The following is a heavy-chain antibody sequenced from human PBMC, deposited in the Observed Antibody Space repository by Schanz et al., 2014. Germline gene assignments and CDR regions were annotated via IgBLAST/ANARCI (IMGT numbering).Heavy chain of an antibody. CDR3: TRGGYSYALSAFDI. Sequence: QVQLVQSGAEVKKPGPSVKVSCEASGYDFHIYAYSWVRQAPGQGPEWMGWITAYNGDTNYALKLQGRVTMTTDTSTGTAYMELRSLRSDDTALYYCTRGGYSYALSAFDIWGQGTMVTVSS. D-gene: IGHD5-18*01. CDR1: GYDFHIYA. J-gene: IGHJ3*02. CDR2: ITAYNGDT. V-gene: IGHV1-18*01.